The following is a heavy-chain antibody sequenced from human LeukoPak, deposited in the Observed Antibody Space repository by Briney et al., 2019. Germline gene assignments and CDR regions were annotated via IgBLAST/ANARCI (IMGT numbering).Heavy chain of an antibody. CDR2: INHSGST. CDR1: GGSFSGYY. D-gene: IGHD2-21*02. Sequence: PSETLSLTCAVYGGSFSGYYWSWLRQPPGKELEWIGEINHSGSTNYNPSLKSRVTISVDTSKNQFSLKLSSVTAADTAVYYCARGATQAYCGGDCPNFDYWGQGTLVTVSS. J-gene: IGHJ4*02. V-gene: IGHV4-34*01. CDR3: ARGATQAYCGGDCPNFDY.